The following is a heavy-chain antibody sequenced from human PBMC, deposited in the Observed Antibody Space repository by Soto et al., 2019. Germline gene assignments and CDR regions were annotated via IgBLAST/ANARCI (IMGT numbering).Heavy chain of an antibody. CDR1: GGSISSGGYS. J-gene: IGHJ5*02. D-gene: IGHD1-26*01. V-gene: IGHV4-30-2*01. CDR3: ARESGAGATNWFDP. CDR2: INYSGST. Sequence: QQQLQESGSGLVKPSQTLSLTCAVSGGSISSGGYSWRWIRQPPGKGLEWIGDINYSGSTYYNPSLKSRATISIDRSKNHFSHELTSVTAADTAVYYCARESGAGATNWFDPWGQGTLVTVSS.